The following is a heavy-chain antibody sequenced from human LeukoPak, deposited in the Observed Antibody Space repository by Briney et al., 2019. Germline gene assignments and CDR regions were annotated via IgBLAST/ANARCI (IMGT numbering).Heavy chain of an antibody. V-gene: IGHV3-53*01. D-gene: IGHD3-10*01. CDR3: AKVLLWSGELLEGMDV. CDR2: IYSGGST. CDR1: GFTVSSNY. J-gene: IGHJ6*02. Sequence: GGSLRLSCAASGFTVSSNYMSWVRQAPGKGLEWVSVIYSGGSTYYADSVKGRFTISRDNSKNTLYLQMNSLRAEDTAVYYCAKVLLWSGELLEGMDVWGQGPPVTASS.